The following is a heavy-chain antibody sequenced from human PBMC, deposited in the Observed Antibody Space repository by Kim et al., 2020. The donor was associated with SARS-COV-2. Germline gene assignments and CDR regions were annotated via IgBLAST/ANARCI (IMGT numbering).Heavy chain of an antibody. D-gene: IGHD3-22*01. CDR2: K. J-gene: IGHJ4*02. Sequence: KYQPDSVRGRLTISRDNSTNTLYRQVNSLRAEDTAVYYCAKSYDSSGIDYWGQGTLVTVSS. V-gene: IGHV3-33*06. CDR3: AKSYDSSGIDY.